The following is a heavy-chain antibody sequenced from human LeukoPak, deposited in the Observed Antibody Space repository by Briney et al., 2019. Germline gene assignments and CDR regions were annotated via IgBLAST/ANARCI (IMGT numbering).Heavy chain of an antibody. V-gene: IGHV4-31*03. D-gene: IGHD6-13*01. Sequence: SETLSLTCTVSGGSISSGDYYWSWIRQHPGKGLEWIGYIYYSGSTYYNPSLKSRVTISVDTSKNQFSLKLSSVTAADTAVYYCARGTIAGVVYNWFDPWGQGTLVTVSS. CDR1: GGSISSGDYY. J-gene: IGHJ5*02. CDR3: ARGTIAGVVYNWFDP. CDR2: IYYSGST.